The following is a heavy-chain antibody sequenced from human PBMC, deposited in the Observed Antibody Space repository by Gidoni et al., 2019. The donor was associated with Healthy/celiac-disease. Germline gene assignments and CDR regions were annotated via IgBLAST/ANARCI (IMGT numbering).Heavy chain of an antibody. D-gene: IGHD3-9*01. CDR1: GGSISSYY. V-gene: IGHV4-59*01. J-gene: IGHJ4*02. Sequence: QVQLQESGPGLVKPSETLSLTCTVSGGSISSYYWSWIRQPPGKGLEWIGYIYYSGSTNYNPSLKSRVTISVDTSKNQFSLKLSSVTAADTAVYYCARVSLTDYDILTGSYYFDYWGQGTLVTVSS. CDR2: IYYSGST. CDR3: ARVSLTDYDILTGSYYFDY.